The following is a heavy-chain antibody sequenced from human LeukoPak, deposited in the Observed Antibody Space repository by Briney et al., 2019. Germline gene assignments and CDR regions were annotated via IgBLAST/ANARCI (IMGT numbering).Heavy chain of an antibody. CDR1: GFTFSSYW. J-gene: IGHJ4*02. V-gene: IGHV3-7*01. CDR2: IKQDGSEK. Sequence: GGSLRLSCAASGFTFSSYWMSWVRQAPGKGLEWVANIKQDGSEKYYVDSVKGRFTISRDNAKNSLYLQMNSLRAEDTAVYYCARASAAGIRNPFDDWSQGTLVTVSS. D-gene: IGHD6-13*01. CDR3: ARASAAGIRNPFDD.